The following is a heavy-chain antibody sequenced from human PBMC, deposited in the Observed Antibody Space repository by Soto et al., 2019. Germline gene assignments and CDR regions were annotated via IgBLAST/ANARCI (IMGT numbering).Heavy chain of an antibody. CDR2: INSGNGNT. CDR3: ARQGLAQLHLFQN. J-gene: IGHJ1*01. D-gene: IGHD6-19*01. Sequence: ASVKVSCKASGYTFTTYAIHWVRQAPGQRLEWMGWINSGNGNTKYSENFQGRVTITRDTSASTAYMELSSLRSEDTAVYYCARQGLAQLHLFQNWGQGTLVTVSS. CDR1: GYTFTTYA. V-gene: IGHV1-3*01.